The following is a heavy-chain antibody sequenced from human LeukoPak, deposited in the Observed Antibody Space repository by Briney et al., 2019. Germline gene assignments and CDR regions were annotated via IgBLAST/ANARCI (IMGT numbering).Heavy chain of an antibody. CDR1: GFTFSSYG. D-gene: IGHD3-22*01. J-gene: IGHJ4*02. CDR2: IRYDGSNK. CDR3: ASDPYYDSSGYS. Sequence: GGSLRLSCAASGFTFSSYGMHWVRQAPGKGLEWVAFIRYDGSNKYYADSVKGRFTISRDNSKNTLYLQMNSLRAEDTAVYYCASDPYYDSSGYSWGQGTLVTVSS. V-gene: IGHV3-30*02.